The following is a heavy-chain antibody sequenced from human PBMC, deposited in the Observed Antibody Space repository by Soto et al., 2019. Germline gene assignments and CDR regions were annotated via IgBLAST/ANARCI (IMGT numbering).Heavy chain of an antibody. D-gene: IGHD3-3*01. CDR3: ARETAITIFGVVKGWFDP. Sequence: QVQLVQSGAEVKKPGSSVKVSCKASGGTFSSYAISWVRQAPGQGLEWMGGIIPIFGTANYAQKFQGRVTITADESTSTAYMKLSSLRSEDTAVYYCARETAITIFGVVKGWFDPWGQGTLVTVSS. V-gene: IGHV1-69*12. CDR1: GGTFSSYA. J-gene: IGHJ5*02. CDR2: IIPIFGTA.